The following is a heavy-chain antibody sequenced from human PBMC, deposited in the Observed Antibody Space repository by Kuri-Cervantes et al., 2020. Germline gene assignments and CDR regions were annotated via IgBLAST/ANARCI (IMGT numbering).Heavy chain of an antibody. CDR2: ISNNGADT. Sequence: GGSLRLSCAASGFTFSSFSMTWVRQTPGKGLEWVSVISNNGADTFYADSVRGRFTISRDNSKNTLYLQMNSLRVDDTAVYYCAKGSRTSRPYFFDYWGQGTLVTVSS. V-gene: IGHV3-23*01. CDR1: GFTFSSFS. D-gene: IGHD1-26*01. J-gene: IGHJ4*02. CDR3: AKGSRTSRPYFFDY.